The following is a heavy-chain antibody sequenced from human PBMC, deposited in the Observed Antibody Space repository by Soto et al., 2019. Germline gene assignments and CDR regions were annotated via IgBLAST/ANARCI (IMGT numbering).Heavy chain of an antibody. V-gene: IGHV3-74*01. D-gene: IGHD6-25*01. CDR2: INGDGTK. Sequence: GGSLRLSCAASGFIFNNYWMHWVRQAPGKGLVWVARINGDGTKTYVDSVKGRFTISRDNAKNMVYLQMNSLRAEDTAMYYCGRGSGPRGRPYWGQGISVTVSS. CDR3: GRGSGPRGRPY. CDR1: GFIFNNYW. J-gene: IGHJ4*02.